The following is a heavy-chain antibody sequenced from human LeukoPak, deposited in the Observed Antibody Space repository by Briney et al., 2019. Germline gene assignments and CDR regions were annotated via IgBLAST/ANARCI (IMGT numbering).Heavy chain of an antibody. CDR3: ARELRYYYVSRVSWPGY. CDR1: GYTFTGYY. V-gene: IGHV1-2*06. CDR2: INPNSGGT. D-gene: IGHD3-22*01. Sequence: ASVKVSCKASGYTFTGYYMHWVRQAPGQGLEWMGRINPNSGGTNYAQKFQGRVTMTRDTSISTAYMELSRLRSDDTAVYYCARELRYYYVSRVSWPGYWGQGTLVTVSS. J-gene: IGHJ4*02.